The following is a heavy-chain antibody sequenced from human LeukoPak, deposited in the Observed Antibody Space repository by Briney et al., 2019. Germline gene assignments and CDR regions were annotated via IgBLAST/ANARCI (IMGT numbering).Heavy chain of an antibody. V-gene: IGHV3-53*01. J-gene: IGHJ4*02. Sequence: PGGSLRLSCAASGFTVSSNYMSWVRQAPGKGLEWVSVIYSGGSTYYADSVKGRFTISRDNSKNTLYLQMNSLRAEDTAVYYCAREVTGTGYYFDYWGQGTLVTVSS. D-gene: IGHD1-1*01. CDR1: GFTVSSNY. CDR3: AREVTGTGYYFDY. CDR2: IYSGGST.